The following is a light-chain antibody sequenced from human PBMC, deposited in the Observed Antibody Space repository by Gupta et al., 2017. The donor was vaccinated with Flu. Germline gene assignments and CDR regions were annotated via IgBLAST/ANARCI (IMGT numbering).Light chain of an antibody. Sequence: DIQMTQSPSTLSAYVGDRVTITCRASQSLSSWLAWYQQKQGKAPNLLIYKASNLESGVPSRFSGSGSGTEFTLTISSLQPDDFATYYCQQYDSYSLTFGGGTKVEI. V-gene: IGKV1-5*03. CDR2: KAS. J-gene: IGKJ4*01. CDR1: QSLSSW. CDR3: QQYDSYSLT.